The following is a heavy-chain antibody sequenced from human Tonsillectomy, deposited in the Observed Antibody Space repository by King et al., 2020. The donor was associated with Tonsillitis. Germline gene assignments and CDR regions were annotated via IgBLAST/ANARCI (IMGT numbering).Heavy chain of an antibody. CDR3: AGHFHRGYSDYNYSPVLNWFDP. V-gene: IGHV4-39*07. D-gene: IGHD5-12*01. Sequence: LQLQESGPGLVKPSETLSLTCTVSGGSISSSSYYWGWIRQPPGKGLEWIGSIYYSGSTYYNPSLKSRVTISIDTSKNQFSLKLRSVTAADTAVYYCAGHFHRGYSDYNYSPVLNWFDPWGQGTLVTVSS. CDR1: GGSISSSSYY. J-gene: IGHJ5*02. CDR2: IYYSGST.